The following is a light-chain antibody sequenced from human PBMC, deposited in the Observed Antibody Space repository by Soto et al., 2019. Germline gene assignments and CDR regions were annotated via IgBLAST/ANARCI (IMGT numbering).Light chain of an antibody. CDR2: LGS. CDR3: AQGLATPFT. Sequence: EIVLTQSPLSLPVTPGEPASISCRSSRNLLHSNGYYYLDWYLQKPGQSPQLLIYLGSNRASGVPDRFSGSGSGTDFILTISRVEAEDVGVYFCAQGLATPFTFGGGTKVEIK. CDR1: RNLLHSNGYYY. V-gene: IGKV2-28*01. J-gene: IGKJ4*01.